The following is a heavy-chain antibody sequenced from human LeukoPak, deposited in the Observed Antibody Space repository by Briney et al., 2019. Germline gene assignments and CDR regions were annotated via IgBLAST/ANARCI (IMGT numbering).Heavy chain of an antibody. J-gene: IGHJ3*02. Sequence: GGSLRLSCAASGFTFSSYGMHWVRQAPGKGLEWVAVISYDGSNKYYADSVKGRFTISRDNSKNTLYLQMNSLRAEDTAVYYCLYGSGGYPHVFDIWGQGTMVSVSS. CDR1: GFTFSSYG. CDR2: ISYDGSNK. V-gene: IGHV3-30*03. CDR3: LYGSGGYPHVFDI. D-gene: IGHD3-10*01.